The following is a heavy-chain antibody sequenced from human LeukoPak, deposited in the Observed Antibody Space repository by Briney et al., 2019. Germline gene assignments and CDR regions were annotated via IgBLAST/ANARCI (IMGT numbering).Heavy chain of an antibody. J-gene: IGHJ6*02. CDR2: ISSSSSYI. CDR1: GFTFTTYS. V-gene: IGHV3-21*01. D-gene: IGHD6-13*01. CDR3: ARAAAAAGTNYYYYGMDV. Sequence: GGYLRLSCAASGFTFTTYSMNWVRQAPGKGLEWVSSISSSSSYIYYADSVKGRFTISRDNAKNSLYLQMNSLRAEDTAMYYCARAAAAAGTNYYYYGMDVWGQGTTVTVSS.